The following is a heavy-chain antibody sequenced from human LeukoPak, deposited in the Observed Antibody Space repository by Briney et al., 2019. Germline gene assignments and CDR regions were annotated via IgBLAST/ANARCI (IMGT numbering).Heavy chain of an antibody. J-gene: IGHJ5*02. CDR1: GFTFSSYA. V-gene: IGHV3-30-3*01. CDR3: ARVQANSRSVFDNWFDP. D-gene: IGHD6-13*01. Sequence: GRSLRLSCAASGFTFSSYAMHWVRQAPGKGLEWVAVISYDGSNKYYADSVKGRFTISRDNSKNTLYLQMNSLRAEDTAVYYCARVQANSRSVFDNWFDPWGQGTLVTVSS. CDR2: ISYDGSNK.